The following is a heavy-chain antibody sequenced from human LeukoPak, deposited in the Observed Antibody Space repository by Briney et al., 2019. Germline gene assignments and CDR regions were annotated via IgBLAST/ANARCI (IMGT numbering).Heavy chain of an antibody. CDR3: AGGYCSGGSYYSGILGY. V-gene: IGHV4-4*09. J-gene: IGHJ4*02. D-gene: IGHD2-15*01. Sequence: SETLSLTCTVSGGSISSYYWSWIRQPPGKGLEWIGYIYTSGSINYNPSLKSRVTISVDTSKNQFSLKLSSVTAADTAVYYCAGGYCSGGSYYSGILGYWGQGTLVTVSS. CDR2: IYTSGSI. CDR1: GGSISSYY.